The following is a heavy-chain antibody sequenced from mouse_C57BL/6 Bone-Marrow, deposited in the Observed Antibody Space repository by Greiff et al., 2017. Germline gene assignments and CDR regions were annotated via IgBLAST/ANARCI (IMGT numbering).Heavy chain of an antibody. J-gene: IGHJ1*03. Sequence: EVKLEESGGGLVQPGGSMKLSCVASGFTFSNYWMNWVRQSPEKGLEWVAQIRLKSDNYATHYAESVKGRFTISRDDSKSSVYLQMNNLRAEDTGIYYCTGLGLCDYDWYFDVWGTGTTVTVSS. CDR1: GFTFSNYW. CDR2: IRLKSDNYAT. CDR3: TGLGLCDYDWYFDV. D-gene: IGHD2-4*01. V-gene: IGHV6-3*01.